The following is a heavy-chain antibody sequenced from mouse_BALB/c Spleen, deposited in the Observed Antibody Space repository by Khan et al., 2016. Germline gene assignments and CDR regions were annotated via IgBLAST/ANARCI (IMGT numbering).Heavy chain of an antibody. CDR2: ISYSGST. Sequence: EVQLVESGPGLVKPSQSLSLTCTVTGYSITSDYAWNWIRQFPGNKLEWMGYISYSGSTSYNPSLKSRISITRDTSKNQFFLQLNSVTTEDTATYYCARPWGFAYWGQGTLVTVSA. CDR3: ARPWGFAY. J-gene: IGHJ3*01. D-gene: IGHD4-1*01. CDR1: GYSITSDYA. V-gene: IGHV3-2*02.